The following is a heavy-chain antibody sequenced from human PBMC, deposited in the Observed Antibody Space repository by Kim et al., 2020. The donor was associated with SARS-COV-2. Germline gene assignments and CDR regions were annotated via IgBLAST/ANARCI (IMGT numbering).Heavy chain of an antibody. Sequence: GGSLRLSCAASGVNVSNSYMIWVRQAPGKGLEWVSVIHGDGDIYYADSVKDRFSISRDKSKNTIYLQMNNLRGADTAVYYCARDPRRAVGGPAEYFQHWG. CDR2: IHGDGDI. CDR1: GVNVSNSY. D-gene: IGHD6-19*01. CDR3: ARDPRRAVGGPAEYFQH. J-gene: IGHJ1*01. V-gene: IGHV3-66*01.